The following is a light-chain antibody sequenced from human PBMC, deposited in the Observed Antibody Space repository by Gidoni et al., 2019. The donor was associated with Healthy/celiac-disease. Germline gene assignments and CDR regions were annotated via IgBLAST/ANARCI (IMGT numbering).Light chain of an antibody. CDR1: QSVLYSSNNKNY. V-gene: IGKV4-1*01. J-gene: IGKJ1*01. CDR3: QQYYSTPQT. CDR2: WAS. Sequence: DIVMTQSPDYLAVSLGERATINCKSSQSVLYSSNNKNYLAWYQQKPGQPPKLLIYWASTRESGVPDRFSGSGSGTDFTLTISSLQAEDVAVYYCQQYYSTPQTFGQXTKVEIK.